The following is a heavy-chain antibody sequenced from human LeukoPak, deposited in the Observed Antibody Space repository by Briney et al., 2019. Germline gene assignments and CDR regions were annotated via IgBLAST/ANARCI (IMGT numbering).Heavy chain of an antibody. CDR2: TYYRSKWYN. J-gene: IGHJ6*02. CDR1: GDSVSSNSAA. V-gene: IGHV6-1*01. CDR3: ARRRFVVVPAAFYYYYYYGMDV. Sequence: SQTLSLTCAISGDSVSSNSAAWNWIRQSPSRGLEWLGRTYYRSKWYNDYAVSVKSRITINPDTSKNQFSLQLNSVTPEDTAVYYCARRRFVVVPAAFYYYYYYGMDVWGQGTTVTVSS. D-gene: IGHD2-2*01.